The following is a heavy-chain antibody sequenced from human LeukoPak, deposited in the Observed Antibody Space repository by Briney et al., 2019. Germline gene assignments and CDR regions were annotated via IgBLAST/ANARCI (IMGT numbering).Heavy chain of an antibody. Sequence: PEGSLRLSCAASGFTFSNYEMNWVRQAPGKGLEWLSYISGSGAAIYHADSVKGRFTTSRDNAKNSLYLQMNSLRDEDTAVYYCARSVTMVRGMMGAFDIWGQGTMVTVSS. V-gene: IGHV3-48*03. CDR1: GFTFSNYE. D-gene: IGHD3-10*01. CDR3: ARSVTMVRGMMGAFDI. J-gene: IGHJ3*02. CDR2: ISGSGAAI.